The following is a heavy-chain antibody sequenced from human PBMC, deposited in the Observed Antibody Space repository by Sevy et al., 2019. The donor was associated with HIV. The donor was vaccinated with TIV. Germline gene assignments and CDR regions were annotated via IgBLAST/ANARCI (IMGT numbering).Heavy chain of an antibody. D-gene: IGHD2-2*01. V-gene: IGHV1-8*01. CDR1: GYTFTSYD. Sequence: ASVKVSCKASGYTFTSYDINWVRQATGHRLEWMGWMNPDSGNTGYAQKVQGRVTMTRNTSISTVYMELRSLRSEDTAVYYCARSLSTSYYYYSAMDVWGQGTTVTVSS. J-gene: IGHJ6*02. CDR3: ARSLSTSYYYYSAMDV. CDR2: MNPDSGNT.